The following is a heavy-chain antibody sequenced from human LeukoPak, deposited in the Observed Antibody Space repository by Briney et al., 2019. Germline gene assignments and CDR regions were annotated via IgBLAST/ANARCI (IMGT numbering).Heavy chain of an antibody. J-gene: IGHJ4*02. V-gene: IGHV4-59*08. CDR1: GGSISSYY. Sequence: SETLSLTCTVSGGSISSYYWSWIRQPPGKGLEWIGNIYNSGSTNYNPSLKSRVTISVDSSKKQFSLKLISVTAADTAVYYCARQDGYASPFDYWGQGTLVTVSS. CDR3: ARQDGYASPFDY. D-gene: IGHD5-24*01. CDR2: IYNSGST.